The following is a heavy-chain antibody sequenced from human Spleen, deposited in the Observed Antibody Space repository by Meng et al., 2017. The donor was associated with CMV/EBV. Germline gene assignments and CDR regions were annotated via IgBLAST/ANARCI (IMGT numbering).Heavy chain of an antibody. CDR3: ARDLQSGVSGWFLGGFDY. D-gene: IGHD6-19*01. CDR2: ISYDGSNK. V-gene: IGHV3-30*14. Sequence: GGSLRLSCAASGFTFSSYWMSWVRQAPGKGLEWVAVISYDGSNKYYADSVKGRFTISRDNSKNTLYLQMNSLRAEDTGVCYCARDLQSGVSGWFLGGFDYWGQGTPVTVSS. CDR1: GFTFSSYW. J-gene: IGHJ4*02.